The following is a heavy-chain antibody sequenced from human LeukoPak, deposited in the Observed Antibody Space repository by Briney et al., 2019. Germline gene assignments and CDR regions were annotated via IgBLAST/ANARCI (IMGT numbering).Heavy chain of an antibody. J-gene: IGHJ4*02. CDR1: GFTFGDYS. D-gene: IGHD2-15*01. Sequence: GGSLRLSCTASGFTFGDYSMNWVRKAPGKGLKWVGFIRSRDGTTEYAASVRGRFTISRDESKGIAYLQMNSLKTEDTAVYYCNRWHSGVSYSNVWGQGALVTVSS. CDR2: IRSRDGTT. CDR3: NRWHSGVSYSNV. V-gene: IGHV3-49*04.